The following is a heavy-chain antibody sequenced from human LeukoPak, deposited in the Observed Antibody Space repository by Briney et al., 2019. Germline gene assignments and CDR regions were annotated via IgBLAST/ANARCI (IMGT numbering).Heavy chain of an antibody. Sequence: SETLSLTCTVSGGSASSYEYYWGWIRQPPGKGLEWIGNTYYTGSTYYNPSLRSRVTMSVDTSKNQFSPKMSSVTAADTAVYYCARLSKGRYFDYIFDHWGQGTVVTVSS. CDR2: TYYTGST. D-gene: IGHD3-9*01. CDR1: GGSASSYEYY. J-gene: IGHJ4*02. V-gene: IGHV4-39*01. CDR3: ARLSKGRYFDYIFDH.